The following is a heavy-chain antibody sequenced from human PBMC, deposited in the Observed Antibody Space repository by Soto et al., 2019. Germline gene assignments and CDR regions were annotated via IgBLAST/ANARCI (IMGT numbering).Heavy chain of an antibody. CDR3: ARERIVLVAGGVGDDYGMDV. D-gene: IGHD2-8*02. J-gene: IGHJ6*02. V-gene: IGHV4-31*03. CDR1: GASIATGQYY. Sequence: SETLSVTCTVSGASIATGQYYWIWIRQRPGKGLEWIGSISHGGSTYYNPSLESRIATSRDTSKNQFSMQMMSISAADTAVLFWARERIVLVAGGVGDDYGMDVWAQGTTVTVSS. CDR2: ISHGGST.